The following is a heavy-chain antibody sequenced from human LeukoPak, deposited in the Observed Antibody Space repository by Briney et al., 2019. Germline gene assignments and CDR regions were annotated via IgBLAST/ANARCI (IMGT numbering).Heavy chain of an antibody. CDR3: ARGTYYDFWSGYYKTADYYGMDV. Sequence: GGSLRLSCAASGFTFSSYWMHWVRQAPGKGLVWVSRINSDGSSTSYADSVKGRFTISRDNAKNTLYLQMNSLRAEDTAVYYCARGTYYDFWSGYYKTADYYGMDVWGQGTTVTVSS. J-gene: IGHJ6*02. CDR1: GFTFSSYW. D-gene: IGHD3-3*01. V-gene: IGHV3-74*01. CDR2: INSDGSST.